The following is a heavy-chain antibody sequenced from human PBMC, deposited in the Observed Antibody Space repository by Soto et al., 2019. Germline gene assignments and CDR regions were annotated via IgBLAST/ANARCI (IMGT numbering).Heavy chain of an antibody. D-gene: IGHD3-16*01. CDR2: MYYNGNI. CDR3: ASGGNWFDP. Sequence: EPLSLTCNVSGGSISNYYWTWVRQSPEKGLEWIGYMYYNGNINYNPSLKSRVTISIDTSKNQFSLTLKSVTAADTAVYYCASGGNWFDPWGQGVLVTVSS. V-gene: IGHV4-59*01. J-gene: IGHJ5*02. CDR1: GGSISNYY.